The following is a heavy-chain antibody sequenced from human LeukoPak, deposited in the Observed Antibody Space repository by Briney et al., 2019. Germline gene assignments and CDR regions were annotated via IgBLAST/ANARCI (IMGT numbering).Heavy chain of an antibody. CDR3: ASVVDFWTGSSYYYYMDV. V-gene: IGHV1-2*02. Sequence: ASVKVSCKASGYTFTGYYMHWVRQAPGQGLEWMGGINPNSGGTNYAQKFQGRVTMTRDTSISTAYMELRSLRSDDTAVYYCASVVDFWTGSSYYYYMDVWGKGNTVTVSS. CDR1: GYTFTGYY. D-gene: IGHD3/OR15-3a*01. CDR2: INPNSGGT. J-gene: IGHJ6*03.